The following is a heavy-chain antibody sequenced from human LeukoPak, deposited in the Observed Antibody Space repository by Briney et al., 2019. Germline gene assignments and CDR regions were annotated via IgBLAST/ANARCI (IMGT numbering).Heavy chain of an antibody. CDR2: ISSSGSTI. Sequence: GGCLRLSWAASGFTFSSYEMNWVRQAPGKGREWVSYISSSGSTIYYADSVKVRFTISRDNAKNSLYLHINSPRAEDKAVYYCARGGYYDSSGYFNWFDPWGEGTLLTLPS. CDR1: GFTFSSYE. J-gene: IGHJ5*02. V-gene: IGHV3-48*03. CDR3: ARGGYYDSSGYFNWFDP. D-gene: IGHD3-22*01.